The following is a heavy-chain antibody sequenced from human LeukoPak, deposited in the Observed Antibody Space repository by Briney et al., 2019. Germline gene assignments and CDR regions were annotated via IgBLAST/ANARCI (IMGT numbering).Heavy chain of an antibody. D-gene: IGHD2-2*01. Sequence: PGGSLRLSCAASGFTFSSYGMHWVRQAPGKGLEWVAFIRYDGSNKYYADSVKGRFTISRDNSKNTLYLQMNSLRAEDTAVYYCAKDRMGGSLFSGRHRTSCFDYWGQGTLVTVSS. V-gene: IGHV3-30*02. J-gene: IGHJ4*02. CDR2: IRYDGSNK. CDR3: AKDRMGGSLFSGRHRTSCFDY. CDR1: GFTFSSYG.